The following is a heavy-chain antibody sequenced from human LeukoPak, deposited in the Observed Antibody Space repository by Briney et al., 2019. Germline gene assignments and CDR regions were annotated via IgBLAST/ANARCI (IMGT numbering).Heavy chain of an antibody. CDR2: ISGSGGST. J-gene: IGHJ4*02. V-gene: IGHV3-23*01. Sequence: GGSLRLSCAASGFTFSSYAMSWVRQAPGKGLEWVSAISGSGGSTYYADSVKGRFTISRDNSKNTLYLQMNSLRAEDTAVYYCAKAYNYYDSSGCDYWGQGTLVTVSS. CDR3: AKAYNYYDSSGCDY. D-gene: IGHD3-22*01. CDR1: GFTFSSYA.